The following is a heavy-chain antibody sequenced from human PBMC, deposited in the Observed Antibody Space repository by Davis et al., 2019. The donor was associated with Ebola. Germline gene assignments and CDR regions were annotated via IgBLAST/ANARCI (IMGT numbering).Heavy chain of an antibody. Sequence: PGGSLRLSCVASRFNFNIYGMTWVRQAPGKGLEWVSSISAGGTAPYYADSVKGRFTISRDNSKNTLSLQMHSLRADDTAIYYCAKSFLHTGPHMSEFRGVDYWGQGTVVTVSS. J-gene: IGHJ4*02. CDR1: RFNFNIYG. V-gene: IGHV3-23*01. CDR2: ISAGGTAP. CDR3: AKSFLHTGPHMSEFRGVDY. D-gene: IGHD2-8*02.